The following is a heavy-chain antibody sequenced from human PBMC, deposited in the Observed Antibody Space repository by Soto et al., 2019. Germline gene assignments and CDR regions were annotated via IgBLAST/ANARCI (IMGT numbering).Heavy chain of an antibody. D-gene: IGHD3-10*01. Sequence: QVQLQESGPGLVKPSETLSLTCTVFGGSISGYYWSWIRQPPGKGLEWIGYIYHLGNTNYNPSLKSRVTISLDTSKSQFSLNLRSATAADTAVYYCARAEESGRSGPNWFAPWGQGSPVIVSS. V-gene: IGHV4-59*01. J-gene: IGHJ5*02. CDR1: GGSISGYY. CDR2: IYHLGNT. CDR3: ARAEESGRSGPNWFAP.